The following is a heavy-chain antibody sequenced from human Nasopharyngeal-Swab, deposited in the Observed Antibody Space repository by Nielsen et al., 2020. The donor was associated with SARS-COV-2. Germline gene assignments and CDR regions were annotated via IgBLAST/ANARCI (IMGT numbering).Heavy chain of an antibody. CDR3: ARDLRWLQFPAGGGDY. J-gene: IGHJ4*02. CDR2: ISYDGSNK. D-gene: IGHD5-24*01. Sequence: GGSLRLSCAASGFTFSSYAMHWVRQAPGKGLEWVAVISYDGSNKYYADSVKGRFTISRDNSKHTLYLQMNSLRAEDTAVYYCARDLRWLQFPAGGGDYWGQGTLVTVSS. V-gene: IGHV3-30*04. CDR1: GFTFSSYA.